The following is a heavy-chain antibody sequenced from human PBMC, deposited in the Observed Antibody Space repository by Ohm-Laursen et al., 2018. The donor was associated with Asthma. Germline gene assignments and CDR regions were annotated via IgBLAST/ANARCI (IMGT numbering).Heavy chain of an antibody. CDR2: ISGYNGNA. J-gene: IGHJ4*02. CDR1: GYTFRSYG. D-gene: IGHD6-6*01. CDR3: ARGASSSPTWKDDF. V-gene: IGHV1-18*01. Sequence: GASVKVSCKTSGYTFRSYGITWLRQAPGQGLQWLGWISGYNGNANYAWELQGRVTMTTDTSTSTAYMELRSLRSDDTAVYYCARGASSSPTWKDDFWGQGTLVTVSS.